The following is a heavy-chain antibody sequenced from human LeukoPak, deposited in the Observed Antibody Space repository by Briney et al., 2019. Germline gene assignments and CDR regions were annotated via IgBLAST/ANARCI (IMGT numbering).Heavy chain of an antibody. V-gene: IGHV1-69*13. D-gene: IGHD3-16*01. J-gene: IGHJ6*03. CDR3: ARNPGQPDCLGEGYYYYYMDV. CDR1: GGTFSSYA. Sequence: ASVKVSCKASGGTFSSYAISWVRQAPGQGLEWMGGIIPIFGTANYAQKFQGRVTITADESTSTAYMELSSLRSDDTAVYYCARNPGQPDCLGEGYYYYYMDVWGKGTTVTVSS. CDR2: IIPIFGTA.